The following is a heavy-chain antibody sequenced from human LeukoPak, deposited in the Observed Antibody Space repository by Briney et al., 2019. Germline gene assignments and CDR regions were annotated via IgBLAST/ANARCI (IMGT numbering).Heavy chain of an antibody. Sequence: GGSLRLSCAASGFTFSGYAMHWVRQAPGKGLEWVAVISYDGSNKYYADSVKGRFTISRDNSKNTLYLQMNSLRAEDTAVYYCATPLDYYDRSDSHQGGDWGQGTLVTVSS. V-gene: IGHV3-30-3*01. CDR2: ISYDGSNK. J-gene: IGHJ4*02. CDR3: ATPLDYYDRSDSHQGGD. D-gene: IGHD3-22*01. CDR1: GFTFSGYA.